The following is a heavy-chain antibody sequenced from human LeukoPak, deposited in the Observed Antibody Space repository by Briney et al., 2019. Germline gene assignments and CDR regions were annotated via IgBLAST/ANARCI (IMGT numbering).Heavy chain of an antibody. Sequence: SETLSLTCTVSGGSISSSSSYWGWIRQPPGKRLEWIASIYYTGSTYYNPSLQSRVIISVDTSKNQFSLKLSPVTAADTAVYYCARDPTNLNYYDSSGYGLGYWGQGTLVTVSS. V-gene: IGHV4-39*07. CDR1: GGSISSSSSY. D-gene: IGHD3-22*01. CDR2: IYYTGST. J-gene: IGHJ4*02. CDR3: ARDPTNLNYYDSSGYGLGY.